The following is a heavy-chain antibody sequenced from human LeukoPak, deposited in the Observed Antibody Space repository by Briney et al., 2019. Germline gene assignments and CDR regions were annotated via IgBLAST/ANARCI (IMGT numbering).Heavy chain of an antibody. V-gene: IGHV3-30*02. J-gene: IGHJ4*02. D-gene: IGHD1-14*01. CDR1: GFTFSSYG. CDR2: IRYDGSNK. CDR3: ARVKTKSFDY. Sequence: GGSLRLSCAASGFTFSSYGMHWVRQAPGKGLEWVAFIRYDGSNKYYADSVKGRFTISRDNSKNTLYLQMNSLRAEDTAVYYCARVKTKSFDYWGQGTLVTVSS.